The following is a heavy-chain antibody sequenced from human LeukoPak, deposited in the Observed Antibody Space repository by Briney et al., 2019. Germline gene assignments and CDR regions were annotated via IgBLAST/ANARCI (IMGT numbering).Heavy chain of an antibody. D-gene: IGHD3-10*01. CDR2: IWYDGSNK. CDR3: VRGPYGSGSYR. Sequence: PGGSLRLSCAASGFTFSSYGMHWVRQAPGKGLEWVAAIWYDGSNKYYADSVKGRFTISRDNSKNTLYLQMNSLRGEDTAVYYCVRGPYGSGSYRWGQGTLVTVS. CDR1: GFTFSSYG. V-gene: IGHV3-33*01. J-gene: IGHJ4*02.